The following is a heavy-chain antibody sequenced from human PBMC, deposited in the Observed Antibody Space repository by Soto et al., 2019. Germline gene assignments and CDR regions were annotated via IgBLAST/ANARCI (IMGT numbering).Heavy chain of an antibody. D-gene: IGHD3-22*01. J-gene: IGHJ5*01. Sequence: LETLSLTCAVYGGSFSGHSWTWIRQSPGKGLEWIGDINHSGRVNYSPSLKSRVTISLDTSKNQFSLTLSAVTAADTAMYYCSTRAYDTNGYYRFDPWGQGTLVTVSS. CDR2: INHSGRV. CDR3: STRAYDTNGYYRFDP. V-gene: IGHV4-34*01. CDR1: GGSFSGHS.